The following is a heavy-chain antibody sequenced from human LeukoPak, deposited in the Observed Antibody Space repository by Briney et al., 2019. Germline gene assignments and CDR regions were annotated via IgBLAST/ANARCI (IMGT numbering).Heavy chain of an antibody. J-gene: IGHJ4*02. V-gene: IGHV3-21*01. CDR1: GFTFSSYS. Sequence: GGSLRLSCAASGFTFSSYSMNWVRQAPGKGLEWVSSISSSSSYMYYADSVKGRFTISRDNAKNSLYLQMNSLRAEDTAVYYCARDRPGIAAAGVFDYWGQGTLVTVSS. CDR2: ISSSSSYM. CDR3: ARDRPGIAAAGVFDY. D-gene: IGHD6-13*01.